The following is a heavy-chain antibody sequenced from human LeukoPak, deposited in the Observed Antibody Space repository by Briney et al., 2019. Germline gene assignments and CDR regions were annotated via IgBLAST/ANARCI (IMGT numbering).Heavy chain of an antibody. J-gene: IGHJ3*02. CDR3: ARVYSGSCSGVAFDI. D-gene: IGHD1-26*01. CDR2: INHSGST. CDR1: GGSFSGYY. Sequence: SETLSLTCAVYGGSFSGYYWSWIRQPPGKGLEWIGEINHSGSTNYNPSLKSRVTISVDTSKNQFSLKLSSVTAADTAVYYCARVYSGSCSGVAFDIWGQGTMVTVSS. V-gene: IGHV4-34*01.